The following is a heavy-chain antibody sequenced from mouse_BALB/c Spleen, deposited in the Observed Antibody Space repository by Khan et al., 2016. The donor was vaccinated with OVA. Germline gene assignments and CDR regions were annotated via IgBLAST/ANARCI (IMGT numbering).Heavy chain of an antibody. D-gene: IGHD1-1*01. CDR1: GFTFSTYG. Sequence: EVQLVESGGDLVKPGGSLKLSCAASGFTFSTYGMSWVRQTPDKRLEWVATVSTGGSYTYYAASVKGRFTISRDNAKNTLFLQMSGLKSEDTAIFYGTRLAYYYDSEGFAYWGQGTLVTVSA. V-gene: IGHV5-6*01. CDR3: TRLAYYYDSEGFAY. CDR2: VSTGGSYT. J-gene: IGHJ3*01.